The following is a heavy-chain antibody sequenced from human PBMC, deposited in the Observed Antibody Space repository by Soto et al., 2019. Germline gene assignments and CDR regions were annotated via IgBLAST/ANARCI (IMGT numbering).Heavy chain of an antibody. Sequence: GSLRLSCAASGFTFSSYAMSWVRQAPGKGLEWVSAISGSGGSTSYADSVKGRFTFSRDNSKNTLYLQMNSLRAEDTAVYYCAKRLAYYDSSGYSIGWFDPWGQRTLVTVSS. CDR3: AKRLAYYDSSGYSIGWFDP. CDR1: GFTFSSYA. CDR2: ISGSGGST. V-gene: IGHV3-23*01. D-gene: IGHD3-22*01. J-gene: IGHJ5*02.